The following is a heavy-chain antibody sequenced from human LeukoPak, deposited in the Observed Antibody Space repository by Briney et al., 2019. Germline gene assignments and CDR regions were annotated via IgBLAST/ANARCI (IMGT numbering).Heavy chain of an antibody. CDR2: IYYSGST. CDR3: ARHAYSSSWYTFFDS. CDR1: GGSISSSSYY. Sequence: SETLSLTCTVSGGSISSSSYYWGRIRQPPGKGLEWIGSIYYSGSTYYSPSLKSRVTISVDTSKNQFSLKLNSVTAADTAIYYCARHAYSSSWYTFFDSWGRGTLVTVSS. V-gene: IGHV4-39*01. J-gene: IGHJ4*02. D-gene: IGHD6-13*01.